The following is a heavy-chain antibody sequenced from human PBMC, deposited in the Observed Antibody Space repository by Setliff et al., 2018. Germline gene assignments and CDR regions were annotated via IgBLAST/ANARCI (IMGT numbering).Heavy chain of an antibody. CDR2: ISYDGSNK. V-gene: IGHV3-30*04. D-gene: IGHD6-6*01. CDR1: GFTFSSYA. J-gene: IGHJ4*02. Sequence: GGSLRLSCAASGFTFSSYAMHWVRQAPGKGLEWVAVISYDGSNKYYADSVKGRFTISRDNSKNTLYLQMNSLRAEDTAVCYCARGSSSYDYWGQGTLVTVSS. CDR3: ARGSSSYDY.